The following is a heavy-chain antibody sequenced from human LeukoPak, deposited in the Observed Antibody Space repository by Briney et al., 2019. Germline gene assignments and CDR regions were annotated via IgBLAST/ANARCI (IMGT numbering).Heavy chain of an antibody. Sequence: ASVKVSCKASGYTFTSYGISWVRQAPGQGLEWMGWISAYNGNTNYAQKLQGRVTMTTDTSTSPAYTELRSLGSDDTAVYYCARFCGSTSCYKAHAFDIWGQGTMVTVSS. V-gene: IGHV1-18*01. CDR1: GYTFTSYG. CDR2: ISAYNGNT. D-gene: IGHD2-2*02. J-gene: IGHJ3*02. CDR3: ARFCGSTSCYKAHAFDI.